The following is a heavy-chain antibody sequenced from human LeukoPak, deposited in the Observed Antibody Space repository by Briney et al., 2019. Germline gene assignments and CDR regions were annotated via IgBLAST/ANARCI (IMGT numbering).Heavy chain of an antibody. CDR3: AREGSSTAARYFDY. CDR1: GYTFTGYY. Sequence: ASVKVSCKASGYTFTGYYMHWVRQAPGQGLEWMGWINPDSGGTNCAQKFQGRVTMTRDTSTSTVYMELSSLRSEDTAVYYCAREGSSTAARYFDYWGQGTLVTVSS. J-gene: IGHJ4*02. V-gene: IGHV1-2*02. D-gene: IGHD6-6*01. CDR2: INPDSGGT.